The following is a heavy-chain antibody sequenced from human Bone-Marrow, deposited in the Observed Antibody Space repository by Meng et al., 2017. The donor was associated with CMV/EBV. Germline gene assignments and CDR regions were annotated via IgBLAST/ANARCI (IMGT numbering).Heavy chain of an antibody. V-gene: IGHV1-2*02. CDR3: ARVMVVPAANDAFDI. CDR2: INPNSGGT. CDR1: GYTFTGYY. D-gene: IGHD2-2*01. Sequence: ASVKVSCKASGYTFTGYYMHWVRQAPGQGLEWMGWINPNSGGTNYAQKFQGRVTMTRDTSISTAYMELSRLRSDDTAVYYCARVMVVPAANDAFDIWVQGTMVTVSS. J-gene: IGHJ3*02.